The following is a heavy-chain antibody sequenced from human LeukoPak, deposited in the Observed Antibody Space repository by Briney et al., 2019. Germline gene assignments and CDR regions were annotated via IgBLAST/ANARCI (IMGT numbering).Heavy chain of an antibody. V-gene: IGHV4-61*01. CDR2: IYYSGST. CDR1: GGSISSGSYY. CDR3: ARGAVAGAAHYYGMDV. D-gene: IGHD6-19*01. J-gene: IGHJ6*02. Sequence: SETLSLTCTVSGGSISSGSYYWSWIRQPPGKGLEWIGYIYYSGSTNYNPSLKSRVTISVDTSKNQFSLKLSSVTAADTAVYYCARGAVAGAAHYYGMDVWGQGTTVTVSS.